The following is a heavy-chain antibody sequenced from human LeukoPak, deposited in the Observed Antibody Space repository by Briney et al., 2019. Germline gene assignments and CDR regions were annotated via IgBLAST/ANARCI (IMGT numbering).Heavy chain of an antibody. CDR3: ANRPLDY. V-gene: IGHV3-23*01. CDR2: ISATGGST. J-gene: IGHJ4*02. Sequence: GGSLRLSCAASGFSFSTYAMSWVRQAPGKGLEWVSAISATGGSTYYADSVKGRFTISRDNSKNTLYLQINTLKAEDTAVYYCANRPLDYWGQGTLVTVSS. CDR1: GFSFSTYA.